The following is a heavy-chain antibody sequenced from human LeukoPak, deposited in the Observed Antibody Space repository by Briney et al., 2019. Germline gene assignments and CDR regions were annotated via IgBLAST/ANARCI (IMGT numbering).Heavy chain of an antibody. V-gene: IGHV3-23*01. D-gene: IGHD5-12*01. CDR3: VKEVVATIPPL. CDR1: GFILSNSA. J-gene: IGHJ4*02. Sequence: PGGSLRLSCAASGFILSNSAMTWVRQAPGKGLQWVSGIDTKGTRTYYADSVRGRFSISRDNSKNTLFLQMNSLRVEGTAVYYCVKEVVATIPPLWGQGTLVTVSS. CDR2: IDTKGTRT.